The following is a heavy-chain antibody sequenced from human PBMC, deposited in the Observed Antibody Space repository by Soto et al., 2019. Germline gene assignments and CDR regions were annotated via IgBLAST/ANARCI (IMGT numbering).Heavy chain of an antibody. CDR2: ISAYNGNT. D-gene: IGHD6-13*01. V-gene: IGHV1-18*01. Sequence: QVQLVQSVAEVKKPGASVKVSCKASGYTFTSYGISWVRQAPGQGLEWMGWISAYNGNTNYAQKLQGRVTMTTDTSTSTADMELRSLRSDDTAVHYCARATTSYSSSYYYYGMDVWGQGTTVTVSS. J-gene: IGHJ6*02. CDR3: ARATTSYSSSYYYYGMDV. CDR1: GYTFTSYG.